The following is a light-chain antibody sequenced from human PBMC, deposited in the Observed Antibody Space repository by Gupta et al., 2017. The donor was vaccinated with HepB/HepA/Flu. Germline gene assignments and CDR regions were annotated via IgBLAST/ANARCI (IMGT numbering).Light chain of an antibody. V-gene: IGKV3-15*01. J-gene: IGKJ1*01. CDR2: GTS. CDR3: LQHNQWPPWT. CDR1: QSVGTT. Sequence: IVMTQSPATLSVSSGGRATLSRRASQSVGTTLAWYQQKPGQGPRLLISGTSIRATGVPARFSVSWSGTEFTLTISSLQSEDVAVYYCLQHNQWPPWTFGQGTKVEIK.